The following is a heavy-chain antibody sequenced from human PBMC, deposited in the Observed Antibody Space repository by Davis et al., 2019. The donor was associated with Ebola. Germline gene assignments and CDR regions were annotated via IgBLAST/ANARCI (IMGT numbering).Heavy chain of an antibody. CDR3: ALREDYYDSRVDY. D-gene: IGHD3-22*01. V-gene: IGHV1-69*04. J-gene: IGHJ4*02. CDR1: GGTFSSYA. CDR2: IIPILGIA. Sequence: SVTVSCKASGGTFSSYAISWVRQAPGQGLDWMGRIIPILGIANYAQKFQGRVTITADKSTSTAYMELSSLRSEDTAVYYCALREDYYDSRVDYWGQGTLVTVSS.